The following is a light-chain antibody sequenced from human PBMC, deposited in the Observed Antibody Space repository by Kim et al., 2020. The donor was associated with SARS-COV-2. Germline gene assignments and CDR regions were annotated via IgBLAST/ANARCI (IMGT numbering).Light chain of an antibody. J-gene: IGKJ3*01. CDR3: QQYNTFST. V-gene: IGKV1-5*03. Sequence: SASVGDSVTITCRASQGISSWLAWYQQKPGKAPKLLIYKASTLENGVPSRFSGSGFGTEFTLTISSLQPDDFATYYCQQYNTFSTFGPGTKVDIK. CDR1: QGISSW. CDR2: KAS.